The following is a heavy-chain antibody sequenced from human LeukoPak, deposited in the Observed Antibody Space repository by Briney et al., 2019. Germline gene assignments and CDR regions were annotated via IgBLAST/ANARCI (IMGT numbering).Heavy chain of an antibody. CDR3: ARDPSHTSGWSPYFDY. J-gene: IGHJ4*02. V-gene: IGHV1-18*04. CDR2: ISAYNGDT. Sequence: ASVKVSCKASGYTFNKHGITWVRQAPGQGLEWMGWISAYNGDTKYGQKFQGRVTLITDTSASTAYMELRSLRSDDTAVYYCARDPSHTSGWSPYFDYWGQGALVTVSS. CDR1: GYTFNKHG. D-gene: IGHD6-19*01.